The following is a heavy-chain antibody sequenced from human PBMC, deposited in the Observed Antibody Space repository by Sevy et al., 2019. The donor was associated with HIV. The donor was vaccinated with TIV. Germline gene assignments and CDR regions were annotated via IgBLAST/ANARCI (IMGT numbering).Heavy chain of an antibody. V-gene: IGHV4-34*01. Sequence: SETLSLTCAVYGGSFSAYYWNWIRQPPGKGLEWIGEINHSGSNNYNPSLKSRVTMSVDTSKKQFSLKLSSVTAADTAVYYCARVLADDYIWGSHRPKYYFDFWGQGTLVTVSS. D-gene: IGHD3-16*02. J-gene: IGHJ4*02. CDR3: ARVLADDYIWGSHRPKYYFDF. CDR2: INHSGSN. CDR1: GGSFSAYY.